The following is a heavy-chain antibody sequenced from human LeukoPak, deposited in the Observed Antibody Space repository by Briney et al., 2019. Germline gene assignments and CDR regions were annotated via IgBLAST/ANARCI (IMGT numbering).Heavy chain of an antibody. CDR2: ISGSGGST. J-gene: IGHJ5*02. V-gene: IGHV3-23*01. CDR3: ANEDWFDP. Sequence: GGSLRLSCAASGFTFSTYAMTWVRQAPGKGLEWVSSISGSGGSTYSADSVKGRFTISRDNSKNTLYLQMNSLRAEDTAVYYCANEDWFDPWGQGTLVTVSS. CDR1: GFTFSTYA.